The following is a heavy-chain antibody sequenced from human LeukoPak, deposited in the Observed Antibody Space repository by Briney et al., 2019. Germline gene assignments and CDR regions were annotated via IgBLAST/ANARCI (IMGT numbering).Heavy chain of an antibody. D-gene: IGHD3-16*01. CDR3: ARIRRGSWGSYDY. CDR2: ISGSGGST. J-gene: IGHJ4*02. Sequence: GGSLRLSCAASGFTFSSYAMSWVRQAPGKGLEWVSAISGSGGSTSYADSVKGQFTISRDNAKNTLYLQMNSLRAEDTAVYYCARIRRGSWGSYDYWGQGTLVTVSS. V-gene: IGHV3-23*01. CDR1: GFTFSSYA.